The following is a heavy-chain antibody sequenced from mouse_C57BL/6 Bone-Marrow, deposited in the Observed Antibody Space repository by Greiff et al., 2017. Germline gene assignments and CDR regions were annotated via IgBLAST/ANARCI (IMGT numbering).Heavy chain of an antibody. Sequence: DVMLVESGGGLVKPGGSLKLSCAASGFTFSDYGMHWVRQAPEKGLEWVAYISSGSSTIYYADTVKGRFTISRDNAKNTLFLQMTSLRSEDTAMYYCITTVVATYYAMDYWGQGTSVTVSS. V-gene: IGHV5-17*01. CDR2: ISSGSSTI. CDR3: ITTVVATYYAMDY. J-gene: IGHJ4*01. CDR1: GFTFSDYG. D-gene: IGHD1-1*01.